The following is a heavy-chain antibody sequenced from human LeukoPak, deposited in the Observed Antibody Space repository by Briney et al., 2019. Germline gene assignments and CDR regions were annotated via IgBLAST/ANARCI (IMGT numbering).Heavy chain of an antibody. CDR1: GGSISSSSYY. CDR2: VYYSGNI. J-gene: IGHJ4*02. Sequence: SETLSLTCTVSGGSISSSSYYWGWLRQPPGQGLEWIGSVYYSGNIFYHPSFKSRVNIPVDTSKNQFSLELNSVAAADTGVYYCVRHATVTSFTFAYWGQGTLVTVCS. CDR3: VRHATVTSFTFAY. V-gene: IGHV4-39*01. D-gene: IGHD4-17*01.